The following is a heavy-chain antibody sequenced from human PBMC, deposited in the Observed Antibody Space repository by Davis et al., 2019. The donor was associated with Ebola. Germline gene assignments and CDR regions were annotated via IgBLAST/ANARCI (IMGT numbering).Heavy chain of an antibody. CDR2: INHSGST. CDR1: GGSVSGYY. J-gene: IGHJ6*02. Sequence: SETLSLTCAVYGGSVSGYYWSWIRQPPGKGLEWIGEINHSGSTNYNPSLKSRVTISVDTSKNQFSLKLSSVTAADTAVYYCAREAYYYGMDVWGQGTTVTVSS. V-gene: IGHV4-34*01. CDR3: AREAYYYGMDV.